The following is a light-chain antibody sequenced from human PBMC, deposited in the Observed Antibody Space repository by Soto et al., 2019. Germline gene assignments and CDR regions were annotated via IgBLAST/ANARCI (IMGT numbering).Light chain of an antibody. CDR3: QQYHNWPPLT. J-gene: IGKJ4*01. Sequence: EIVMTQSPATLSVSPGERATLSCRANQSVSSNLAWYQQKPGQARRLLIYGASTRATGIPARFSGSGSGTEFTLTISSLQSEDFAVYYCQQYHNWPPLTFGGGTKVEIK. V-gene: IGKV3-15*01. CDR1: QSVSSN. CDR2: GAS.